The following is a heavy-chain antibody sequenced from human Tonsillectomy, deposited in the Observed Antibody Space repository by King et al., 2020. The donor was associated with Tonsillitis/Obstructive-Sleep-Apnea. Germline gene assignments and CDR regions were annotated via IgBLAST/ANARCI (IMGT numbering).Heavy chain of an antibody. Sequence: QLQESGPGLVKPSETLSLTCTVSGGSISSSSYYWGWIRQPPGKGLEWIGTIYYSGTTYYNPSLKSRVTISVDTSKHQFSLKLSSVTAADAAVYYCARHWGATDYFHFWGQGTLVTVSS. CDR2: IYYSGTT. J-gene: IGHJ4*02. CDR1: GGSISSSSYY. CDR3: ARHWGATDYFHF. D-gene: IGHD1-26*01. V-gene: IGHV4-39*01.